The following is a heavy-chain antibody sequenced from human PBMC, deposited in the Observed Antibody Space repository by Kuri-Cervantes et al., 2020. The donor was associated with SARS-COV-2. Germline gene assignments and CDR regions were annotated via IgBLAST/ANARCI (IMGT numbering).Heavy chain of an antibody. CDR3: ACSSSDY. V-gene: IGHV3-23*01. CDR1: GFTFSSYS. J-gene: IGHJ4*02. Sequence: GESLKISCAASGFTFSSYSMNWVRQAPGKGLEWVSAISGSGGSTYYADSVKGRFTISRDNSKNTLYLQMNSLRAEDTAVYYCACSSSDYWGQGTLVTVSS. CDR2: ISGSGGST. D-gene: IGHD6-6*01.